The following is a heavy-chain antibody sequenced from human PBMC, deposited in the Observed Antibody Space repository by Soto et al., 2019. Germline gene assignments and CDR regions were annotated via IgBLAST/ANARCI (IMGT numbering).Heavy chain of an antibody. J-gene: IGHJ6*02. Sequence: QVQLMQSGAEVKEPGASVKVSCKASGYTLPTYHLHWVRQAPGQGLECIGIINPDGGSSTYAQKFQGRVTMTRDRSTSTVFMELSFLSSEETAVYYCARDRRMEVVPAAIPRYFYGMDVWGQGTTVTVSS. CDR3: ARDRRMEVVPAAIPRYFYGMDV. V-gene: IGHV1-46*01. D-gene: IGHD2-2*01. CDR2: INPDGGSS. CDR1: GYTLPTYH.